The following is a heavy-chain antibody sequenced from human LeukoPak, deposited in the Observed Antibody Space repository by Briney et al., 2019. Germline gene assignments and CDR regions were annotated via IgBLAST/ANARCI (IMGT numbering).Heavy chain of an antibody. J-gene: IGHJ4*02. CDR2: INWSGKST. V-gene: IGHV3-20*04. D-gene: IGHD2-2*01. CDR1: GFAFDEHG. CDR3: ARAPITSPFYFDY. Sequence: GGSLRPSCTASGFAFDEHGMTWVRQVPGKGLEWVAGINWSGKSTSYGDPVRGRFTISRDNAKNSLSLQMDSLRAEDTALYYCARAPITSPFYFDYWGQGTLVTVSS.